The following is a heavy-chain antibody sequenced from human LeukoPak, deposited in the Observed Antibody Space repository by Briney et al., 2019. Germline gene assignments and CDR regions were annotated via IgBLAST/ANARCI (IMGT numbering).Heavy chain of an antibody. CDR3: ARDRKGSYYYYGMDV. J-gene: IGHJ6*02. Sequence: SETLSLTCAVYGGSFSGYYWSWIRQPPGKGLEWIGEINHSGSTNYNPSLKSRVTISVDTSKNQFSLKLSSVTAADTAVYYCARDRKGSYYYYGMDVWGQGTTVTVSS. V-gene: IGHV4-34*01. CDR2: INHSGST. CDR1: GGSFSGYY.